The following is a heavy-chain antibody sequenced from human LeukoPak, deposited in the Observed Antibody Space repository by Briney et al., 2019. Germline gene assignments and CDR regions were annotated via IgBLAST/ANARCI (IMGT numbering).Heavy chain of an antibody. V-gene: IGHV4-4*09. CDR3: AVFFGGQGGRGS. CDR1: GSISSYY. Sequence: PSETLSLTCTVSGSISSYYWSWIRQPPGRGLEWIGYRGGTNYNPSLRSRVTISEDRSKNQFSLKLTSVTAADTAVYFCAVFFGGQGGRGSWGQGTQVTVSS. D-gene: IGHD3-16*01. CDR2: RGGT. J-gene: IGHJ4*02.